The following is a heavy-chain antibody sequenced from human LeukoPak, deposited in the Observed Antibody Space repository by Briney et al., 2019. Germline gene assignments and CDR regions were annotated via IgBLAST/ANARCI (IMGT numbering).Heavy chain of an antibody. CDR2: ISGSGGST. CDR1: GVTFSTYA. V-gene: IGHV3-23*01. J-gene: IGHJ3*02. CDR3: ANRGSPGAFDI. Sequence: GGSLRLSCGASGVTFSTYAISWVRQSPGNRLEWFTGISGSGGSTHYADSVKGRFTISRDSSKNTLYLQVNSLRAEDTAVYYCANRGSPGAFDIWGQGKMVTVSS. D-gene: IGHD1-26*01.